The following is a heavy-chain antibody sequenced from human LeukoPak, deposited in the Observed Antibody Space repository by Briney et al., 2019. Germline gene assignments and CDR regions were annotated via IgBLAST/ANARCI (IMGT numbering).Heavy chain of an antibody. Sequence: SETLSLTCTVSGGSISSNYWSWIRQPPGEGLEWIGYIYYSGTTNYNPSLKSRVTISVDTSKNQFSLKLSSVTAADTAVYYCARSRGFFEYWGQGTLVTVSS. CDR2: IYYSGTT. J-gene: IGHJ4*02. CDR1: GGSISSNY. V-gene: IGHV4-59*01. D-gene: IGHD1-26*01. CDR3: ARSRGFFEY.